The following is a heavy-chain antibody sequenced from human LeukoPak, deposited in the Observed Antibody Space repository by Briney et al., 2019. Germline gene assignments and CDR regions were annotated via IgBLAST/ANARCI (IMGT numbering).Heavy chain of an antibody. Sequence: GGSLRLSCAASGFTFSSYWMHWVRQAPGKGLVWVSRINTDGSSTSYADSVKGRFTIYRDNAKNTLYLQMNSLRAEDTAVYYCARPHYDFWSGYDEDAFDIWGQGTMVTVSS. D-gene: IGHD3-3*01. CDR2: INTDGSST. V-gene: IGHV3-74*01. J-gene: IGHJ3*02. CDR3: ARPHYDFWSGYDEDAFDI. CDR1: GFTFSSYW.